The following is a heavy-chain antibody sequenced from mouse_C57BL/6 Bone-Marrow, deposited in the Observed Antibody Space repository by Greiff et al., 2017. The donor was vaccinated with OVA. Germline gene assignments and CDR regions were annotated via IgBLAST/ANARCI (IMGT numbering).Heavy chain of an antibody. D-gene: IGHD2-4*01. V-gene: IGHV14-4*01. CDR3: TTSYYDYDGEWFAY. J-gene: IGHJ3*01. CDR1: GFNITDDY. Sequence: VQLKQSGAELVRPGASVKLSCTASGFNITDDYMHWVKQRPEQGLEWIGWIDPENGDTEYASKFQGKATITADTSSNTAYLQLSSLTAEDTAVYYCTTSYYDYDGEWFAYWGQGTLVTVSA. CDR2: IDPENGDT.